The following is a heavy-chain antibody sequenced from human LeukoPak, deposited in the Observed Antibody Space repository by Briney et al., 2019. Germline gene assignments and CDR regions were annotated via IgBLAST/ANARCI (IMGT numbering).Heavy chain of an antibody. D-gene: IGHD3-22*01. CDR2: IYYSGST. V-gene: IGHV4-61*05. CDR1: GDSITSSSYS. J-gene: IGHJ4*02. Sequence: SETLSLTCSVSGDSITSSSYSWGWIRQPPGKGLEWIGYIYYSGSTNYNPSLKSRVTISVDTSKNQFSLKLSSVTAADTAVYYCARSPYDSSGYPLGLDYWGQGTLVTVSS. CDR3: ARSPYDSSGYPLGLDY.